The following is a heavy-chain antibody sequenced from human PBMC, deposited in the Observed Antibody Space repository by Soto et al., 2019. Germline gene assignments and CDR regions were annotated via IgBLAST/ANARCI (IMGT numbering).Heavy chain of an antibody. J-gene: IGHJ5*02. D-gene: IGHD6-6*01. CDR2: MNPNSGNT. V-gene: IGHV1-8*01. CDR1: GYTFTSYD. Sequence: ASVKVSCKASGYTFTSYDINWVRQATGQGLEWMGWMNPNSGNTGYAQKFQGRVTMTRNTSISTAYMELSSLRSEDTAVYYYARGSIAARPYNWFDPWGQGTLVTVSS. CDR3: ARGSIAARPYNWFDP.